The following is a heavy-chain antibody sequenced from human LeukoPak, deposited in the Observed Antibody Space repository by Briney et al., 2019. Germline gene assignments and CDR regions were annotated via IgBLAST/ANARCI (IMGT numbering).Heavy chain of an antibody. CDR3: VRESRTDYYGDY. CDR1: GFTFSSYS. CDR2: ISSSSSYI. Sequence: GGSLRLSCAASGFTFSSYSMNWVRQAPGKGLEWVSSISSSSSYIYYADSVKGRFTISRDNAKNTLYLQMNSLRAEDTAVYYCVRESRTDYYGDYWGQGTLVTVSS. D-gene: IGHD3-10*01. J-gene: IGHJ4*02. V-gene: IGHV3-21*01.